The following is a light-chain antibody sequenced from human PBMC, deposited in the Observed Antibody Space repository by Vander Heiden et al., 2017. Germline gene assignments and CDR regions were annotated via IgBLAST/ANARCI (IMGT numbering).Light chain of an antibody. V-gene: IGLV2-14*03. CDR2: DVS. CDR1: SSDIGGYND. Sequence: QSALTQPSSVSGSPGQSITISCTGTSSDIGGYNDVSWYQQHPGKAPKVMIYDVSNRPSGVSNRFSGSKSGNTASLIISGLQAEDEADYYCSSYRSTSTLEVFGGGTKLTVL. CDR3: SSYRSTSTLEV. J-gene: IGLJ2*01.